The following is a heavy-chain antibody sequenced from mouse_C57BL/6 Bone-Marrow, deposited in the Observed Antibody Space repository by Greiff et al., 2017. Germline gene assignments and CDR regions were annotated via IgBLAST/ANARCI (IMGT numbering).Heavy chain of an antibody. Sequence: DVMLVESGGGLVKPGGSLKLSCAASGFTFSDYGMHWVRQAPEKGLEWVAYISSGSSTIYYADTVKGRFTISRDNAKNTLFLQMTSLRSEDTAMYYCARKRHGSLDYWGQGTTLTVSS. V-gene: IGHV5-17*01. CDR1: GFTFSDYG. CDR3: ARKRHGSLDY. J-gene: IGHJ2*01. D-gene: IGHD3-1*01. CDR2: ISSGSSTI.